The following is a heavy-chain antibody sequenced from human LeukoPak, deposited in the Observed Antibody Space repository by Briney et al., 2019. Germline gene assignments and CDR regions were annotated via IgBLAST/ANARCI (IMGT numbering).Heavy chain of an antibody. CDR3: ARFIAGTIDY. CDR1: GGSISSGGYY. V-gene: IGHV4-31*03. J-gene: IGHJ4*02. Sequence: SETLSLTCTVSGGSISSGGYYWSWIRQHPGKGLEWIGYIYYSGSTYYNPSLKSRVTISVDTSKNQFSLKLSSVTAADTAVYYCARFIAGTIDYWRQGTLVTVSS. CDR2: IYYSGST. D-gene: IGHD1-7*01.